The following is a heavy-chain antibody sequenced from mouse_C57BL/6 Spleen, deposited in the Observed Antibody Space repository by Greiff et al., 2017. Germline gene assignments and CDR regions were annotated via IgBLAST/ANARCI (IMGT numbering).Heavy chain of an antibody. CDR3: TRKYYSPFAY. CDR1: GYTFTDYE. D-gene: IGHD2-12*01. J-gene: IGHJ3*01. Sequence: QVQLQQSGAELVRPGASVTLSCKASGYTFTDYEMHWVKQTPVHGLEWIGAIDPETGGTAYNQKFKGKAILTADKSSSTAYMELRSLTSEDSAVXYCTRKYYSPFAYWGQGTLVTVSA. V-gene: IGHV1-15*01. CDR2: IDPETGGT.